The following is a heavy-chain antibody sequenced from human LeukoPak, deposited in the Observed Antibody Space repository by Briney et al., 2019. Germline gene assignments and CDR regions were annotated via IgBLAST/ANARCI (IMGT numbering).Heavy chain of an antibody. CDR2: TYYRSKWYN. Sequence: SQNLSLNCAISGDTVSSNSAAWNSIRQSPSRGLEWLGRTYYRSKWYNDYAVSVKSRITSNPDTSKNQFSLQLNSVTPEDTAVYYCAREYEGGYSGEPYYYYYMDVWGKGTTVTISS. CDR1: GDTVSSNSAA. V-gene: IGHV6-1*01. D-gene: IGHD1-26*01. J-gene: IGHJ6*03. CDR3: AREYEGGYSGEPYYYYYMDV.